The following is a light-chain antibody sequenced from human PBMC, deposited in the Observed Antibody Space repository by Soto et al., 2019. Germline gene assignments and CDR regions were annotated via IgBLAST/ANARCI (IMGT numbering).Light chain of an antibody. V-gene: IGKV3-20*01. CDR3: QQYGSSPPLT. J-gene: IGKJ4*01. Sequence: IVLTQSPGTLSLSPGERPTLSCRASQSISRYLAWYQQKPGRGPRLLIYGASSRATGTPDRFSGSGSGTDFTLTISRLEPEDLAVYYCQQYGSSPPLTFGGGTKVDIK. CDR1: QSISRY. CDR2: GAS.